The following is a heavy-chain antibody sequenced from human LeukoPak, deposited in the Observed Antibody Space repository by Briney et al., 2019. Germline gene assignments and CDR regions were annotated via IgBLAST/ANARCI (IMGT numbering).Heavy chain of an antibody. CDR1: GYSFTSYD. D-gene: IGHD6-25*01. Sequence: ASVKVSCKASGYSFTSYDINWVRQAPGKGLEWTGWMNPNSGNVVYALKYQGKVTMTRNTSISTAYMELSSLRSEDTAVYYCARVPSGGNKFDPWGQGTLVTVSS. CDR3: ARVPSGGNKFDP. J-gene: IGHJ5*02. V-gene: IGHV1-8*01. CDR2: MNPNSGNV.